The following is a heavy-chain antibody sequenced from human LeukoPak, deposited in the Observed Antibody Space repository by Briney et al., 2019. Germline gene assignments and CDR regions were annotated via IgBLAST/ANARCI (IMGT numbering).Heavy chain of an antibody. D-gene: IGHD3-10*01. CDR2: ISSSGSTI. Sequence: GGSLRLSCAASGFTFSDYYMSWIRQAPGKGLEWVSYISSSGSTIYYADSVKGRFTISRDNAKNSLYLQMNSLRAEDTAVYYCARVRAAHYGSGSYYNGDAFDIWDQGTMVTVSS. V-gene: IGHV3-11*01. CDR1: GFTFSDYY. J-gene: IGHJ3*02. CDR3: ARVRAAHYGSGSYYNGDAFDI.